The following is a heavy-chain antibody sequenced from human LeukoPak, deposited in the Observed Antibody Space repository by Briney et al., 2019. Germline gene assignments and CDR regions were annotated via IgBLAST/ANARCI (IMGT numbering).Heavy chain of an antibody. CDR2: IYPGDSDT. D-gene: IGHD3-10*01. CDR1: GYSFSSYW. J-gene: IGHJ4*02. Sequence: GESLKISCQGSGYSFSSYWIGRARQLPGKGLEWMGIIYPGDSDTRYSPSFQGQITISADKSISTAYLQWSSLKASDTAMYFCARQAYGSDIDYWGQGILVTVSS. V-gene: IGHV5-51*01. CDR3: ARQAYGSDIDY.